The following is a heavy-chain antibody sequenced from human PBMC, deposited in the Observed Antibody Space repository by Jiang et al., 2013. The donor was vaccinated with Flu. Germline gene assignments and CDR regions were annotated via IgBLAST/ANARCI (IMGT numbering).Heavy chain of an antibody. CDR3: AKDQFDFWTGIPRLDFDY. Sequence: VQLVESGGGLVQPGGSLRLSCAASGFTFSSYAMSWVRQAPGKGLEWVSTISGSGGSTYYADSVKGRFSISRDNSKNTLYLQMNSLRAEDTALYYCAKDQFDFWTGIPRLDFDYWGQGTLVSVSS. V-gene: IGHV3-23*04. D-gene: IGHD3/OR15-3a*01. CDR1: GFTFSSYA. J-gene: IGHJ4*02. CDR2: ISGSGGST.